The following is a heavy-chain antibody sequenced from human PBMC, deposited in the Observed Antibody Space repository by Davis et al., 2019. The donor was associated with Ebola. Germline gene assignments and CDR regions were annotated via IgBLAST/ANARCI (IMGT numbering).Heavy chain of an antibody. CDR2: IYYSGST. V-gene: IGHV4-59*08. J-gene: IGHJ4*02. CDR1: GGSISSYY. Sequence: PGGSLRLSCTVSGGSISSYYWSWIRQPPGKGLEWIGYIYYSGSTNYNPSLKSRVTISVDTSKNQFSLKLSSVTAADTAVYYCAVIIAVAGLDYWGQGTLVTVSS. CDR3: AVIIAVAGLDY. D-gene: IGHD6-19*01.